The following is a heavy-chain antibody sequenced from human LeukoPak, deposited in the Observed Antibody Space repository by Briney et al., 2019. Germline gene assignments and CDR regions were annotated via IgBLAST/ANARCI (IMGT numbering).Heavy chain of an antibody. J-gene: IGHJ5*02. CDR1: GGTFSSYA. Sequence: ASVKVSCKASGGTFSSYAISWVRQAPGQGVEWMGRIIPILGIANYAQKFQGRVTITADKSTSTAYMELSSLRSEDTAVYYCARDPGGRPAPAMSNDPWGQGTLVTVSS. V-gene: IGHV1-69*04. D-gene: IGHD5-18*01. CDR3: ARDPGGRPAPAMSNDP. CDR2: IIPILGIA.